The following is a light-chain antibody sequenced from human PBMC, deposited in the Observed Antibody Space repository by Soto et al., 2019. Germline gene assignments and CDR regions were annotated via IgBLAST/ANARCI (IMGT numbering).Light chain of an antibody. J-gene: IGLJ2*01. CDR1: SSNIGAGYD. V-gene: IGLV1-40*01. CDR3: QSYGV. CDR2: GNS. Sequence: QSVLTQPPSVSGAPGQRVTISCTGSSSNIGAGYDVHWYQQLPGTAPKLLIYGNSNRPSGVPDRFSGSKSGTSASLAITGLQAEDEADYYCQSYGVFGRGTKVTVL.